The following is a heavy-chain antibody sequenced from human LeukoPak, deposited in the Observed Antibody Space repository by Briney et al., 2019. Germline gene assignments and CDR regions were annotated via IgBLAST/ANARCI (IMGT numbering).Heavy chain of an antibody. CDR2: INPDGSDI. CDR1: GITLRTYW. V-gene: IGHV3-74*01. D-gene: IGHD4/OR15-4a*01. Sequence: GGSLRLSCEASGITLRTYWMHWVRQAPGKGLEWVSCINPDGSDIRYADPVKGRFSISRDNARNMVSLQMNSLTVEDTAMYFCSTSLNLPGHWGQGTLVIVSS. CDR3: STSLNLPGH. J-gene: IGHJ4*02.